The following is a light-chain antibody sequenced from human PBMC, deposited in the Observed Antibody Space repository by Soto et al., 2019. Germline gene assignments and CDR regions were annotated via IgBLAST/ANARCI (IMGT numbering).Light chain of an antibody. V-gene: IGKV3-11*01. CDR2: DTF. J-gene: IGKJ2*01. CDR1: QSFSSH. CDR3: QQRSNWPPGYT. Sequence: EIVLTQSPATLSLSPGERATLSCRASQSFSSHLAWYQQKPGQAPRLLIYDTFNRATGIPARFNGSGSGTDFTLTISSLEPQDFAVYYCQQRSNWPPGYTVGQGTKVDIK.